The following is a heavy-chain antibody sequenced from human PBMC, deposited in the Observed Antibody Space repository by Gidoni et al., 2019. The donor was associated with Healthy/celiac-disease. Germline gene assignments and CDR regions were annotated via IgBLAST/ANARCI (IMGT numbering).Heavy chain of an antibody. CDR3: ARDRRGYDILTGYYNRDWYFDL. CDR1: GFTFGSYS. J-gene: IGHJ2*01. CDR2: ISSSSSTI. D-gene: IGHD3-9*01. Sequence: EVQLVESGGGLVQPGGSLRLSCAASGFTFGSYSMNWVRQAPGKGLEWVSYISSSSSTIYSADSVKGRFTISRDNAKNALYLQMNSLRAEDTAVYYCARDRRGYDILTGYYNRDWYFDLWGRGTLVTVSS. V-gene: IGHV3-48*01.